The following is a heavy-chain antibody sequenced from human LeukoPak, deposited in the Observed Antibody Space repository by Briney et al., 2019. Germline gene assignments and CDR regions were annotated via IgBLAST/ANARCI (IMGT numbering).Heavy chain of an antibody. D-gene: IGHD6-13*01. CDR1: GFTFRTYA. J-gene: IGHJ4*02. CDR3: ARGIISSWDYFDY. CDR2: MSGSADYT. Sequence: GGSLRLSCAASGFTFRTYAMSWVRQAPGKGLEWVSAMSGSADYTYYADSVKGRFTISRDNSKNTLYLHMNSLRAEDTAVYYCARGIISSWDYFDYWGQGTLVTVSS. V-gene: IGHV3-23*01.